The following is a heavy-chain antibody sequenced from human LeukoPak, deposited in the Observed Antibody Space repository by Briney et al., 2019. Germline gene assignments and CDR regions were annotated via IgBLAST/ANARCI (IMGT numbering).Heavy chain of an antibody. V-gene: IGHV1-18*01. CDR2: ISAYNGNT. Sequence: ASVKVSCKASGDTFTSYGISWVRQAPGQGLEWMGWISAYNGNTNYAQKLQGRVTMTTDTSTSTAYMELRSLRSDDTAVYYCARDWYCSGGSCYGSDQYFDYWGQGTLVTVSS. CDR1: GDTFTSYG. D-gene: IGHD2-15*01. CDR3: ARDWYCSGGSCYGSDQYFDY. J-gene: IGHJ4*02.